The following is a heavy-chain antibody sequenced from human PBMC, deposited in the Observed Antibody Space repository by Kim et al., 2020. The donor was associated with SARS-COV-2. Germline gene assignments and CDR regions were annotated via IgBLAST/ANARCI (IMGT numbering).Heavy chain of an antibody. V-gene: IGHV1-46*01. CDR3: VRDRGPMRPGRRDAFDI. Sequence: ASVKVSCKASGYIFTSYYMHWVRQAPGQGLEWMGIINPSGGSTSYAQKFQGRVTMTRDTSTRTGYMELSSLRSEDTAVYYCVRDRGPMRPGRRDAFDIWGQGTMVTVSS. J-gene: IGHJ3*02. D-gene: IGHD3-22*01. CDR1: GYIFTSYY. CDR2: INPSGGST.